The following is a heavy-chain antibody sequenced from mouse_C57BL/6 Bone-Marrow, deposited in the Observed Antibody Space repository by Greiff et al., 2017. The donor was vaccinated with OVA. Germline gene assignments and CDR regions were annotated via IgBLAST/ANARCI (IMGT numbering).Heavy chain of an antibody. J-gene: IGHJ1*03. V-gene: IGHV5-16*01. D-gene: IGHD2-2*01. CDR3: ARGGYYGYDEDFDV. CDR1: GFTFSDYY. Sequence: EVQRVESEGGLVQPGSSMKLSCTASGFTFSDYYMAWVRQVPEKGLEWVANINYDGSSTYYLDSLKSRFIISRDNAKNILYLQMSSLKSEDTATYYCARGGYYGYDEDFDVWGTGTTVTVSS. CDR2: INYDGSST.